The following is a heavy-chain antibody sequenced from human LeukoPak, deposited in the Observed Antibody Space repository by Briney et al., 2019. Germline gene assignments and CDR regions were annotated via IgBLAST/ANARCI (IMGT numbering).Heavy chain of an antibody. J-gene: IGHJ4*02. V-gene: IGHV3-23*01. Sequence: PGGSLRLSCAASGFTFSSYAMSWVRQAPGKGLEWVSAISGSGGSTYYADSVKGRFTISRDNSKNTLYLQMNSLRAEDTAVYYCXXXXXCXXXXXXVYWXQGTLVXV. CDR2: ISGSGGST. CDR1: GFTFSSYA. CDR3: XXXXXCXXXXXXVY.